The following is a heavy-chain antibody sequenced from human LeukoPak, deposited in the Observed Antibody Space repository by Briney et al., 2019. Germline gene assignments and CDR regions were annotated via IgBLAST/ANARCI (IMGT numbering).Heavy chain of an antibody. CDR2: IIPISGTS. D-gene: IGHD5-24*01. CDR3: ARVFGTRDGYNWDQGDY. V-gene: IGHV1-69*01. J-gene: IGHJ4*02. CDR1: GGTFSSYA. Sequence: SVKVSCKASGGTFSSYAISWVRQAPGQGFEWMGGIIPISGTSNYAQKFQGRVTMTADESTSTAYMELSSLRSEDTAVYYCARVFGTRDGYNWDQGDYWGQGTLVTVSS.